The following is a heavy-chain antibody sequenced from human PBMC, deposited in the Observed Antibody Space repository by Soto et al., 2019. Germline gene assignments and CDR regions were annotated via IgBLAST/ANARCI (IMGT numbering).Heavy chain of an antibody. CDR1: GASISSDDYY. V-gene: IGHV4-30-4*01. CDR3: ARQAVAAAGHGGYFQH. Sequence: QVQLQESGPGLVKPSQTLSLTCTVSGASISSDDYYWSWIRQPPGKGLEYFGYIYYRGRTYYNPSLRSRVTISVDTSKDQFSLKLSSVTAADTAVYYCARQAVAAAGHGGYFQHWGQGTLVIVSS. D-gene: IGHD6-13*01. CDR2: IYYRGRT. J-gene: IGHJ1*01.